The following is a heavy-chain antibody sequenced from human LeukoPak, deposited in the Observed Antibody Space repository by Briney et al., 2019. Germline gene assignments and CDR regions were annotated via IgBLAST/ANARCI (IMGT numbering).Heavy chain of an antibody. V-gene: IGHV3-74*01. J-gene: IGHJ6*02. Sequence: GGSLRLSCAVSGFTFSSYWMHWVRQAPGKGLVWVSRIDRDGSRINYADSVKGRFTISRDNSKNTLYLQMNSLRAEDTAVYYCAKAVIRYYYYYGMDVWGQGTTVTVSS. CDR2: IDRDGSRI. D-gene: IGHD3-3*02. CDR1: GFTFSSYW. CDR3: AKAVIRYYYYYGMDV.